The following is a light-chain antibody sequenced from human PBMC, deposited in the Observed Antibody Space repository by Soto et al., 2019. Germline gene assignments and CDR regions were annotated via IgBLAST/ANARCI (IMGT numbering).Light chain of an antibody. V-gene: IGKV3-15*01. CDR1: ESIGSH. CDR2: ETS. CDR3: QQYNYSWT. J-gene: IGKJ1*01. Sequence: EIVMTQSPATLSVSPGEGATLSCRASESIGSHLAWYQQKPGQAPRLLIYETSTRTTGISARFSGSGSRTESTLTISILPDEYFAFYYCQQYNYSWTFGQGTRVDIK.